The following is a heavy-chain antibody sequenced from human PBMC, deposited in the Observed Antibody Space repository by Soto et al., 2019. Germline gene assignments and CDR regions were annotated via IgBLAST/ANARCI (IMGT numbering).Heavy chain of an antibody. Sequence: TSETLSLTCAVSGGSISSGGYSWSWIRQPPGKGLECIGYIYHSGSTYYNPSLKSRVTISVDRSKNQFSLKLSSVTAADTAMYYCVREPQLTSVTAFDYWGQGTLVTVSS. D-gene: IGHD4-17*01. CDR3: VREPQLTSVTAFDY. CDR1: GGSISSGGYS. CDR2: IYHSGST. V-gene: IGHV4-30-2*01. J-gene: IGHJ4*02.